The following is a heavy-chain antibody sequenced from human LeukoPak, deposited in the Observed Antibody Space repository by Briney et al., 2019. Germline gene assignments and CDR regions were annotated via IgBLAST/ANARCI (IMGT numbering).Heavy chain of an antibody. CDR2: ISYDGSNK. V-gene: IGHV3-30*18. D-gene: IGHD6-13*01. CDR3: AKDSSRGRFDP. J-gene: IGHJ5*02. CDR1: GFTFSSYG. Sequence: GGSLRLSCAASGFTFSSYGMHWVRQAPGKGLEWVAVISYDGSNKYYADSVKGRFTISRDNSKNTLYLQMNSLRAEGTAVYYCAKDSSRGRFDPWGQGTLVTVSS.